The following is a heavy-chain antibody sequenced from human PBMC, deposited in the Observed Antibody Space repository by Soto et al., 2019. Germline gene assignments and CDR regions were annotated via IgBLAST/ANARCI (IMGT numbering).Heavy chain of an antibody. Sequence: PSVTMRLTCSVYRRSPGRYYWSWLRQSPGKGLEWSGEINHSGSTSYNPSLKGRAIISPGTSKNNCSLKLTSVTAADTAVDYCVRGSPVAGFVHWGQGTLVTVSS. D-gene: IGHD6-19*01. CDR1: RRSPGRYY. CDR3: VRGSPVAGFVH. CDR2: INHSGST. J-gene: IGHJ4*02. V-gene: IGHV4-34*01.